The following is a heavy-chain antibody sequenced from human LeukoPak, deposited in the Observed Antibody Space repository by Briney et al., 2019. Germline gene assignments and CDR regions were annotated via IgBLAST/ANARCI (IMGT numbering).Heavy chain of an antibody. J-gene: IGHJ5*02. CDR1: GFTFDDYA. D-gene: IGHD6-13*01. CDR3: AKDSGIAAAVPWFDP. Sequence: GGSLRLSCAASGFTFDDYAMHWVRQAPGKGLEWVSGISWNSGSIGYADSVKGRFTISRDNAKNSLYLQMNSLRAEYTALYYCAKDSGIAAAVPWFDPWGQGTLVTVSS. V-gene: IGHV3-9*01. CDR2: ISWNSGSI.